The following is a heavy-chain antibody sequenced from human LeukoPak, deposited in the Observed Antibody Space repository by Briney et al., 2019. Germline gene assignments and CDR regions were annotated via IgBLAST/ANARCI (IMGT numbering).Heavy chain of an antibody. V-gene: IGHV3-30*04. D-gene: IGHD1-14*01. CDR1: GFTFSSYA. J-gene: IGHJ4*02. Sequence: GGSLRLSCAASGFTFSSYAMHWVRQAPGKGLEWVAVISYDGSNKYYADSVKGRFTISRDNSKNTLYLQMNSLRAEDTAVYYCARLRSDVRDYWGQGTLVTVSS. CDR2: ISYDGSNK. CDR3: ARLRSDVRDY.